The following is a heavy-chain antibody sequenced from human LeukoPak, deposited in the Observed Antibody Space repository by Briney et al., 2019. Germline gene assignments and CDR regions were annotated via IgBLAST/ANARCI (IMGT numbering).Heavy chain of an antibody. CDR3: TTDLEDPGAYYYYYMDV. V-gene: IGHV3-48*01. Sequence: GSLRLSCAASGFTFSSYSMNWVRQAPGKGLEWVSYISSSSSTIYYADSVKGRFTISRDNAKNSLYLQMNSLRAEDTAVYYCTTDLEDPGAYYYYYMDVWGKGTTVTVSS. J-gene: IGHJ6*03. CDR2: ISSSSSTI. D-gene: IGHD3-3*01. CDR1: GFTFSSYS.